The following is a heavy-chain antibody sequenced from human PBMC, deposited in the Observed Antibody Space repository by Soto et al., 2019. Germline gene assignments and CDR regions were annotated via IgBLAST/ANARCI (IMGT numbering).Heavy chain of an antibody. V-gene: IGHV3-23*01. D-gene: IGHD3-3*01. CDR1: GFTFSSYA. Sequence: GGSLSLSCAASGFTFSSYAMSWVRQAPGKGLEWVSAISGSGGSTYYADSVKGRFTISRDNSKNTLYLQMNSLRAEDTAVYYCAKGGGFLEWLGPYYYYYYMDVWGKGTTVTVSS. CDR2: ISGSGGST. CDR3: AKGGGFLEWLGPYYYYYYMDV. J-gene: IGHJ6*03.